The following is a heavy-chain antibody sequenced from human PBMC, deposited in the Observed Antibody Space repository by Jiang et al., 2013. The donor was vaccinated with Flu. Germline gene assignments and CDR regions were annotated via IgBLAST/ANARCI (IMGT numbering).Heavy chain of an antibody. CDR2: IYYRGST. J-gene: IGHJ4*02. Sequence: LLKPSETLSLTCIVSGGSISSSTYYWGWIRQPPGKGLEWIGSIYYRGSTYYNPSLKSRVTMSVGTSKNQFSLKLTSVTAADTAVYYCARLWQGTRPPDYWGQGTLVTVSS. D-gene: IGHD6-6*01. CDR3: ARLWQGTRPPDY. V-gene: IGHV4-39*01. CDR1: GGSISSSTYY.